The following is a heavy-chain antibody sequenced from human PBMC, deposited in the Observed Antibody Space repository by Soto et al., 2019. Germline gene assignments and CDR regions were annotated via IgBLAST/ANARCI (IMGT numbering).Heavy chain of an antibody. CDR2: INSDGSST. V-gene: IGHV3-74*01. CDR3: ARDYGDYPPSDY. D-gene: IGHD4-17*01. J-gene: IGHJ4*02. CDR1: GFTFSSYW. Sequence: EVQLVESGGGLVQPGGSLRLSCAASGFTFSSYWMHWVRQAPGKGLVWVSRINSDGSSTSYADSVKGRLTISRDNAKNAQYLQMNSLRAEDTAVYYCARDYGDYPPSDYWGQGTLVTVSS.